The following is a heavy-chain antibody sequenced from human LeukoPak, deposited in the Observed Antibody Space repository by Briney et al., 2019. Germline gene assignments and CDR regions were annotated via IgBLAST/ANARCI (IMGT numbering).Heavy chain of an antibody. J-gene: IGHJ4*02. CDR1: GYTFTDYY. Sequence: ASVKVSCKASGYTFTDYYMHWLRQAPGQGPEWMGWINPTSGATNHIQKFQDRVTMTRDTSITTAYMELSRLTSDDTAVYYCAALASGNYSAYWGQGALVTVSS. CDR2: INPTSGAT. CDR3: AALASGNYSAY. V-gene: IGHV1-2*02. D-gene: IGHD1-26*01.